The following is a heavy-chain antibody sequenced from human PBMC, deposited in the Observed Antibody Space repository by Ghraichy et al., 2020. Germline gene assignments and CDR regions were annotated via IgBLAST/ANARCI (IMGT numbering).Heavy chain of an antibody. CDR3: ARDPQPYSSSWYGGVYDY. CDR2: ISSSSSYI. D-gene: IGHD6-13*01. Sequence: GESLNISCAASGFTFSSYSMNWVRQAPGKGLEWVSSISSSSSYIYYADSVKGRFTISRDNAKNSLYLQMNSLRAEDTAVYYCARDPQPYSSSWYGGVYDYWGQGTLVTVSS. CDR1: GFTFSSYS. V-gene: IGHV3-21*01. J-gene: IGHJ4*02.